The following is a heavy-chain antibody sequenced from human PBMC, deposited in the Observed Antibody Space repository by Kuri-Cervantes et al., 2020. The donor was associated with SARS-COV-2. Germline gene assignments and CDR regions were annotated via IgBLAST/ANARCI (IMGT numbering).Heavy chain of an antibody. Sequence: ASVKVSCKASGYSFTDYPMHWVRQAPGQGLEWMGIINPSTGTTTYAQKFQGRITLTRDTSTHTVYMDLTSLRSDDTAVYYCARENRRWGGTHDYWGQGTLVTVSS. CDR3: ARENRRWGGTHDY. CDR1: GYSFTDYP. V-gene: IGHV1-46*01. CDR2: INPSTGTT. D-gene: IGHD3-16*01. J-gene: IGHJ4*02.